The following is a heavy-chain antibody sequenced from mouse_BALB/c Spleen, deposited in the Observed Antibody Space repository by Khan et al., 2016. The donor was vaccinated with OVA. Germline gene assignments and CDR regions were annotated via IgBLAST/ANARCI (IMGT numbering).Heavy chain of an antibody. J-gene: IGHJ3*01. CDR2: ISSGGDYT. CDR1: GFIFSSYS. Sequence: EVELVESGGDLVKPGGSLKLSCAASGFIFSSYSMSWVRQTPDKGLAWVATISSGGDYTYYPDSVKGRFTISRDDAKNTLYLQMSSLKSEDTAMYYCASHLTGSFAYWGQGTLVTVSA. V-gene: IGHV5-6*01. D-gene: IGHD4-1*01. CDR3: ASHLTGSFAY.